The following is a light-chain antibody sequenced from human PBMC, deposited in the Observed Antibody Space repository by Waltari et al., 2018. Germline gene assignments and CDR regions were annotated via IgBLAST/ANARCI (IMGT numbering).Light chain of an antibody. CDR2: GNS. J-gene: IGLJ2*01. Sequence: QSGLTQPPSVSGAPGQRVTISCTGSSSNIGAGYDVHWYQLLPGTAPKVLIYGNSNRPSGVPDRFSGSMSGTSASLAITGLQAEDEADYYCQSYDSSLSGSVFGGGTKLTVL. CDR1: SSNIGAGYD. V-gene: IGLV1-40*01. CDR3: QSYDSSLSGSV.